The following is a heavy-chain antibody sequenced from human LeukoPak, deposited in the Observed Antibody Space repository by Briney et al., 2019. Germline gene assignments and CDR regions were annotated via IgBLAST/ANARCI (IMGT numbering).Heavy chain of an antibody. Sequence: PGGSLRLSCAASGFTFSSYTMHWVRQAPGKGLEWVAVIWYDGSNKYYADSVKGRFTISRDNSKNTLHLRVNSLRAEDTAMYYCARDRGGRWLQVYYFDYWGQGTLVTVSS. CDR2: IWYDGSNK. CDR3: ARDRGGRWLQVYYFDY. CDR1: GFTFSSYT. V-gene: IGHV3-33*01. D-gene: IGHD5-24*01. J-gene: IGHJ4*02.